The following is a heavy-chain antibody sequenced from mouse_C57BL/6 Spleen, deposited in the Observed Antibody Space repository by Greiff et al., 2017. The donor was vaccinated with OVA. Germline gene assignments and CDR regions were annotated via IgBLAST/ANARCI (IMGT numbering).Heavy chain of an antibody. CDR3: ARSGYYAPFAY. Sequence: QVQLQQSGAELVRPGTSVKVSCKASGYAFTNYLIEWVKQRPGQGLEWIGVINPGSGGTNYNEKFKGKATLTADKSSSTAYMQLSSLTSEDSAVYFCARSGYYAPFAYWGQGTLVTVSA. CDR1: GYAFTNYL. D-gene: IGHD1-1*01. J-gene: IGHJ3*01. V-gene: IGHV1-54*01. CDR2: INPGSGGT.